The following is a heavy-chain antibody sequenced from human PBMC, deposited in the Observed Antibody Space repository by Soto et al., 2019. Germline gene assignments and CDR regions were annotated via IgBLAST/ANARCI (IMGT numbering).Heavy chain of an antibody. CDR1: GYTFAHYY. Sequence: QVQLVQSGAEVKGPGTSVTLPCQTSGYTFAHYYIHWVRQPPGQGLEYMGIIDPRTGTSGTSPSPPILQGRLSITSDASTSTVYMELSNLRSDDTANYYCARLSRITFIVDWGQGTLVTVSS. CDR3: ARLSRITFIVD. V-gene: IGHV1-46*04. CDR2: IDPRTGTS. J-gene: IGHJ4*02. D-gene: IGHD3-16*02.